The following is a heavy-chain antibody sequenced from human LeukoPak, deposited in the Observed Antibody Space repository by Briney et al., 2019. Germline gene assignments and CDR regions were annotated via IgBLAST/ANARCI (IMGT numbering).Heavy chain of an antibody. V-gene: IGHV3-23*01. Sequence: GGSLRLSCAASGFSISSYAMSWVRQAPGKGLEWVSLIRYSGGGTYYAVSVKGRFIISRDTPENTLYLQMNSLRAEDTALYYCAMDTVGRWLVHFHHWGQGTPVTVSS. J-gene: IGHJ1*01. D-gene: IGHD6-19*01. CDR3: AMDTVGRWLVHFHH. CDR1: GFSISSYA. CDR2: IRYSGGGT.